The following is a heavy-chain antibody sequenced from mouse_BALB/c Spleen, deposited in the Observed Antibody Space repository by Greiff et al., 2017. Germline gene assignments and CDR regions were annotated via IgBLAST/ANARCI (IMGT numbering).Heavy chain of an antibody. V-gene: IGHV5-17*02. CDR3: ASVYFDY. CDR2: ISSGSSTI. Sequence: EVQLVESGGGLVQPGGSRKLSCAASGFTFSSFGMHWVRQAPEKGLEWVAYISSGSSTIYYADTVKGRFTISRDNPKNTLFLQMTSLRSEDTAMYYCASVYFDYWGQGTTLTVSS. J-gene: IGHJ2*01. CDR1: GFTFSSFG.